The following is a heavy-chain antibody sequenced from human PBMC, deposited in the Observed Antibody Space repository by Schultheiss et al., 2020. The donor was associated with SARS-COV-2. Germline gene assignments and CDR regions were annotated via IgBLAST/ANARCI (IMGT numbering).Heavy chain of an antibody. CDR1: GGSFSGYY. J-gene: IGHJ6*02. D-gene: IGHD2-2*03. CDR2: IYYSGST. Sequence: SQTLSLTCAVYGGSFSGYYWSWIRQPPGKGLEWIGYIYYSGSTNYKPSLKSRVTISVDTSKNQFSLKLSSVTAADTAVYYCARGLDHYYYYTMDVWGQGTTVTVSS. CDR3: ARGLDHYYYYTMDV. V-gene: IGHV4-59*01.